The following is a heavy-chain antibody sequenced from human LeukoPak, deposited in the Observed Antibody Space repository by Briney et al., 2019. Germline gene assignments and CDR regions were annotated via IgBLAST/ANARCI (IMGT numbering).Heavy chain of an antibody. CDR3: AKDLSTYFDY. CDR1: GFTFSSYG. CDR2: ISYDGSNK. Sequence: GRSLRLSCAASGFTFSSYGMHWVRQAPGKGLEWVAVISYDGSNKYYADSVKGRFTVSRDNSKNTLYLRMNSLRAEDTAVYYCAKDLSTYFDYWGQGTLVTVSS. D-gene: IGHD5/OR15-5a*01. J-gene: IGHJ4*02. V-gene: IGHV3-30*18.